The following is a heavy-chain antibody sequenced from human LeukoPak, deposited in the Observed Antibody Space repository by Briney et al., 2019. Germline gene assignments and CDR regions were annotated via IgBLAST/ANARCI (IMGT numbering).Heavy chain of an antibody. Sequence: GGSLRLSCAASGFTFSSYAMHWVRQAPGKGLEWVAVISYDGSNKYYADSVKGRFTISRDNSKNTLYLQMNSLRAEDTAVYYYARDRPLQGLDYWGQGTLVTVSS. V-gene: IGHV3-30-3*01. CDR2: ISYDGSNK. D-gene: IGHD5-24*01. J-gene: IGHJ4*02. CDR3: ARDRPLQGLDY. CDR1: GFTFSSYA.